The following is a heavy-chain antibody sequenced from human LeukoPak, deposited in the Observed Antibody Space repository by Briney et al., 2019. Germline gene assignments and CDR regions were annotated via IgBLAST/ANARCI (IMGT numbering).Heavy chain of an antibody. CDR1: GGSISSGGSY. D-gene: IGHD2-2*01. J-gene: IGHJ4*02. V-gene: IGHV4-31*03. CDR3: ARGPYCSSTSCFGMDV. CDR2: IYYSGST. Sequence: SETLSLTCTVSGGSISSGGSYWSWIRQHPGKGLEWIGYIYYSGSTYYNPSLKSRVTISVDTSKNQFSLKLSSVTAADTAVYYCARGPYCSSTSCFGMDVWGQGTLVTVSS.